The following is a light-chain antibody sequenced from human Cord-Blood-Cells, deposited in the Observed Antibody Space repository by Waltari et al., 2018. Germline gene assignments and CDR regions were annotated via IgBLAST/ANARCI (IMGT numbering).Light chain of an antibody. V-gene: IGKV1-39*01. J-gene: IGKJ1*01. Sequence: IKMTQSTSSLSASGGDRVTITCRASQSISSYLNWYQQKPGKAPKLLIYAASSLQSGVPARFSGSGSGTDFTLTISSLQPEDFATYYCQQSYSTPWTFGQGTKVEIK. CDR3: QQSYSTPWT. CDR2: AAS. CDR1: QSISSY.